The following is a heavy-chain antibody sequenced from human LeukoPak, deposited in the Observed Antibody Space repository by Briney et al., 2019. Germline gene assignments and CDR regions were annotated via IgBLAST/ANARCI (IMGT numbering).Heavy chain of an antibody. CDR1: GGSISSSSYY. Sequence: TSSETLSLTCTVSGGSISSSSYYWSWIRQPPGKGLEWIGEINHSGSTNYNPSLKSRVTISVDTSKNQFSLKLSSVTAADTAVYYCARERTSCCSTFDYWGQGTLVTVPS. CDR2: INHSGST. V-gene: IGHV4-39*07. J-gene: IGHJ4*02. CDR3: ARERTSCCSTFDY. D-gene: IGHD2-2*01.